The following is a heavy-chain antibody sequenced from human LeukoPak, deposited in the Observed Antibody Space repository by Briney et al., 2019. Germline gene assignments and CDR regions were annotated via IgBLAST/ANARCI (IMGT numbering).Heavy chain of an antibody. CDR1: GFTFSSYG. J-gene: IGHJ4*02. CDR2: IWYDGSNK. V-gene: IGHV3-33*01. CDR3: ARAPERGSGYYGLYYFDY. D-gene: IGHD3-22*01. Sequence: SGGSLRLSCAASGFTFSSYGMHWVRQAPGKGLEWVAVIWYDGSNKYYADSVKGRFTISRDNSKNTLYLQMNSLRAEDTAVYYCARAPERGSGYYGLYYFDYWGQGTLVTVSS.